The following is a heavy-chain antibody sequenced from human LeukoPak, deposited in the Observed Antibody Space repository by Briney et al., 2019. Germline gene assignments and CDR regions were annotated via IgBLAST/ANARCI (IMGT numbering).Heavy chain of an antibody. V-gene: IGHV3-7*04. CDR1: GFSFRSDW. Sequence: GGSLRLSCVDSGFSFRSDWMSGGRQAPGKGVGWGANIRGDGGGTYYVDSAKGRVTLSRDNAQNTLCLRMDSLRADDTALSYCAKDGKFEIWGQGTMVTVS. J-gene: IGHJ3*02. D-gene: IGHD1-26*01. CDR3: AKDGKFEI. CDR2: IRGDGGGT.